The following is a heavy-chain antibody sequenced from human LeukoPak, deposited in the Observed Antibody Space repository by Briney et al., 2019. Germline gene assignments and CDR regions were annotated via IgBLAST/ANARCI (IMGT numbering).Heavy chain of an antibody. CDR1: GGSISSYY. CDR2: IYYSGST. Sequence: SETLSLTCTVPGGSISSYYWSWIRQPPGKGLEWIGYIYYSGSTNYNPSLKSRVTISVDTSKNQFSLKLSSVTAADTAVYYCARARYYYDSSGPYYFDYWGQGTLVTVSS. V-gene: IGHV4-59*01. CDR3: ARARYYYDSSGPYYFDY. J-gene: IGHJ4*02. D-gene: IGHD3-22*01.